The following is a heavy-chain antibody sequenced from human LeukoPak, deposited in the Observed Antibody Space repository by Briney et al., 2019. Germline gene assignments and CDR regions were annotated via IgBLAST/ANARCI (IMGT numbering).Heavy chain of an antibody. CDR1: GFNFDDYT. D-gene: IGHD4-23*01. CDR2: ISWDGGIT. V-gene: IGHV3-43*01. Sequence: PGGSLRLSCAASGFNFDDYTMHWVRQAPGKGLQWVSLISWDGGITYYEDSVRGRFTISRDNNKRSLFLQMNSLRVEDTALYYCAKAGIGYGGDLDSWGQGTLVTVSS. CDR3: AKAGIGYGGDLDS. J-gene: IGHJ4*02.